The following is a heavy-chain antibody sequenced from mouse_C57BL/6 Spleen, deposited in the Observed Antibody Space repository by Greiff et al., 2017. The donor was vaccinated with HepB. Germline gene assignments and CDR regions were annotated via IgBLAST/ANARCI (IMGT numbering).Heavy chain of an antibody. D-gene: IGHD1-2*01. Sequence: EVQLVESGGGLVKPGGSLKLSCAASGFTFSSYAMSWVRQTPEKRLEWVATISDGGSYTYYPDNVKGRFTISRANAKNNLYLQMSHLKSEDTAMYYCARDPSLLRWYFDVWGTGTTVTVSS. CDR1: GFTFSSYA. CDR2: ISDGGSYT. V-gene: IGHV5-4*01. CDR3: ARDPSLLRWYFDV. J-gene: IGHJ1*03.